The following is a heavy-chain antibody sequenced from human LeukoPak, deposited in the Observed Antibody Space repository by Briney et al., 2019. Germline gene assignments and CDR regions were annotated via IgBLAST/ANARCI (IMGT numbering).Heavy chain of an antibody. Sequence: VGSLRLSCAASGFTFSSYSMNWVRQAPGKGLEWVSSISSSSSYIYYADSIKGRFTISRDNAKNSLYLQMNSLRAEDTAVYYCARGGPAAMGMSNFDYWGQGTLVTVSS. CDR3: ARGGPAAMGMSNFDY. J-gene: IGHJ4*02. D-gene: IGHD2-2*01. V-gene: IGHV3-21*01. CDR1: GFTFSSYS. CDR2: ISSSSSYI.